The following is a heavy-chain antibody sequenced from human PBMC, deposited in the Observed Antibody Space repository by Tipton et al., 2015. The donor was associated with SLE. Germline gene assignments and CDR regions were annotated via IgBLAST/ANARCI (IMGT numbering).Heavy chain of an antibody. D-gene: IGHD2-2*01. V-gene: IGHV4-34*01. CDR2: INHSGST. J-gene: IGHJ4*02. Sequence: LRLSCAVYGGSFSGYYWSWIRQPPGKGLEWIGEINHSGSTNYNPSLRSRVTISVDTSKNQFSLKLSSATAADTAVYYCASLAYPGDYWGQGTLVTVSS. CDR3: ASLAYPGDY. CDR1: GGSFSGYY.